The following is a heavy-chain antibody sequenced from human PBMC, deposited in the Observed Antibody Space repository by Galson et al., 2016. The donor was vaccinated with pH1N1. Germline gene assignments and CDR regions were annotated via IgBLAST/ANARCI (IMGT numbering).Heavy chain of an antibody. CDR1: GFTFSGFE. CDR2: ITTSGDSL. Sequence: SLRLSCAASGFTFSGFEMNWVRQAPGKGLEWISYITTSGDSLYYADSVKGRFTISRDNAKNSLYLQMNSLRVEDKAVYYCARDYYYYYGMDVWGQGTTVTVSS. J-gene: IGHJ6*02. CDR3: ARDYYYYYGMDV. V-gene: IGHV3-48*03.